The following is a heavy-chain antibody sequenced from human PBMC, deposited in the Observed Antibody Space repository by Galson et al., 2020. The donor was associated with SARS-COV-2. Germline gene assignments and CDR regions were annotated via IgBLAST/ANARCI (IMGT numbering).Heavy chain of an antibody. CDR3: ATLRGYCGGGTCYDVDY. CDR1: VFTFRGHG. V-gene: IGHV3-33*01. Sequence: SLKIICVASVFTFRGHGMHWVRQSPGTGLEWVAMIWYDGDHQYYGDSVQGRFIISRDNSKNTLFLQMNNLKTEDTAVYYCATLRGYCGGGTCYDVDYWGQGTLVTVSS. D-gene: IGHD2-15*01. CDR2: IWYDGDHQ. J-gene: IGHJ4*02.